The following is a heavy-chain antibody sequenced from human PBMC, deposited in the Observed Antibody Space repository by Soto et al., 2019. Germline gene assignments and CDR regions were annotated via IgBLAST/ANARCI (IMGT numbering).Heavy chain of an antibody. V-gene: IGHV4-59*01. CDR2: GYSGFT. Sequence: QVQLQESGPGLVKPSETLSLTCTVSGGSITTYQWSWIRQPPGKGLEWIGGYSGFTNYNPSLESRATISVGPSKNHFFLTLRSVTAAETAVHYCARDYGDYSFFFDYWGQGALVTVSS. CDR3: ARDYGDYSFFFDY. CDR1: GGSITTYQ. D-gene: IGHD4-17*01. J-gene: IGHJ4*02.